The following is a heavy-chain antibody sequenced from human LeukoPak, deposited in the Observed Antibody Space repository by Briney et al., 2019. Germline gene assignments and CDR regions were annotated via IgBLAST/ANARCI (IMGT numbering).Heavy chain of an antibody. V-gene: IGHV4-61*02. CDR1: GGSISSGNYY. J-gene: IGHJ4*02. Sequence: SETLPLTCTVSGGSISSGNYYWSWIRQPAGKGLEWIGRIYSNGGTMYNPSLKTRITISADTSKSQFSLNLSSVTAADTAFYFCARAYRSGWHFDHWGQGTLVTVSS. CDR3: ARAYRSGWHFDH. CDR2: IYSNGGT. D-gene: IGHD6-19*01.